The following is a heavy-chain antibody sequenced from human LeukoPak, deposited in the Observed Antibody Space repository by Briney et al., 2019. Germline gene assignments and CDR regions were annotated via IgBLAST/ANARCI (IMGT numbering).Heavy chain of an antibody. CDR1: GFTFSSYG. CDR3: AKIGSYSAYDY. CDR2: ISYDGSNK. Sequence: PGGSLRLSCAASGFTFSSYGMHWVRQAPGKGLEWVAVISYDGSNKYYADSVKGRFTISRDNSKNTLYLQMNSLRAEDTAAYYCAKIGSYSAYDYWGQGTLVTVSS. J-gene: IGHJ4*02. D-gene: IGHD1-26*01. V-gene: IGHV3-30*18.